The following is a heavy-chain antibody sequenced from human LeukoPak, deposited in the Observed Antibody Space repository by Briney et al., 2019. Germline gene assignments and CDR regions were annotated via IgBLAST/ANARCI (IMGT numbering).Heavy chain of an antibody. CDR2: IGGSGDFT. Sequence: GGSLRLSCAASGFTFSTYAMSWVRQAPGKGLEWVSAIGGSGDFTYYAEYVRGRFTISRDNSKKTLYLQMNSLRADDTAVYHCAKADRGWGVITKDWGQGTLVTVSS. CDR3: AKADRGWGVITKD. V-gene: IGHV3-23*01. CDR1: GFTFSTYA. D-gene: IGHD3-10*01. J-gene: IGHJ4*02.